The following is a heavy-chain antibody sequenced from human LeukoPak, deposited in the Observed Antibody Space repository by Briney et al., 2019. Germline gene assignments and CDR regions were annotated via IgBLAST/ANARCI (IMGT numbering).Heavy chain of an antibody. V-gene: IGHV4-34*01. CDR2: INHSGST. Sequence: SETLSLTCAVYGGPFSGYYWSWIRQPPGKGLEWIGEINHSGSTNYNPSLKSRVTISVDTSKNQFSLKLSSVTAADTAVYYCARHHTAMVRIDYWGQGTLVTVSS. CDR1: GGPFSGYY. D-gene: IGHD5-18*01. CDR3: ARHHTAMVRIDY. J-gene: IGHJ4*02.